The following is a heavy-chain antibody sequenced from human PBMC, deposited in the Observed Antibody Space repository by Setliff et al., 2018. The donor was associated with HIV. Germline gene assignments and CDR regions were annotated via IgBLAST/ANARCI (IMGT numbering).Heavy chain of an antibody. V-gene: IGHV4-39*07. CDR1: GGSINITNFY. D-gene: IGHD3-16*01. Sequence: SETLSLTCTVSGGSINITNFYWAWIRQPPGKGLEWLGSVYYSGTTYVHPSLKSRVTISIDTFKSQFSLKLRSVNAADTAVYYCASWGAGSNSGFDYWGRGTLVTVSS. CDR3: ASWGAGSNSGFDY. J-gene: IGHJ4*02. CDR2: VYYSGTT.